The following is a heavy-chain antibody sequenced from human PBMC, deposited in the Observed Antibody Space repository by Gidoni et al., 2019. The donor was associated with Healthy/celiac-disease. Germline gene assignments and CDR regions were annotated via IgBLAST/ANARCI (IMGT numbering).Heavy chain of an antibody. D-gene: IGHD6-19*01. Sequence: GQGLEWMGWISAYNGNTNYAQKLQGRVTMTTDTSTSTAYMELRSLRSDDTAVYYCARDTSVALHYYYYGMDVWGQGTTVTVSS. CDR3: ARDTSVALHYYYYGMDV. V-gene: IGHV1-18*01. J-gene: IGHJ6*02. CDR2: ISAYNGNT.